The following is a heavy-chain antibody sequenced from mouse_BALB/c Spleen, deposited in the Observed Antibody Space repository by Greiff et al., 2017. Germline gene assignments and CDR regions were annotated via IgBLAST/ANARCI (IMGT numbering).Heavy chain of an antibody. Sequence: VQLKESGGDLVKPGGSLKLSCAASGFTFSSYGMSWVRQTPDKRLEWVATISSGGSYTYYPDNVKGRFTISRDNAKNTLYLQMSSLKSEDTAMYYCARHEDSYGNYGFAYWGQGTLVTVSA. V-gene: IGHV5-6*01. CDR3: ARHEDSYGNYGFAY. CDR2: ISSGGSYT. J-gene: IGHJ3*01. D-gene: IGHD2-10*02. CDR1: GFTFSSYG.